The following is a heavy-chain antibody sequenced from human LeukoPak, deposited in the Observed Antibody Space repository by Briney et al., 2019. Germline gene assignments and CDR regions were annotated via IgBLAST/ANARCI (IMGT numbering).Heavy chain of an antibody. Sequence: GGSLRLSCAASGFTFSSYAMSLVRLAPGKGLEWVSAISSSGGSTYYADSVKGRFTISRDNSKNTLYLQMNSLRAEDTAVYYCAKVSYYYDSSGYSQGGNDYWGQGTLVTVSS. J-gene: IGHJ4*02. V-gene: IGHV3-23*01. CDR1: GFTFSSYA. CDR3: AKVSYYYDSSGYSQGGNDY. D-gene: IGHD3-22*01. CDR2: ISSSGGST.